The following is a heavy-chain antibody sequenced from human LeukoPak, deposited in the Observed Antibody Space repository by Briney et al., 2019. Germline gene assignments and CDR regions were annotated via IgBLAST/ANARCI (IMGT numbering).Heavy chain of an antibody. V-gene: IGHV1-69*06. CDR1: GGTFSSYA. D-gene: IGHD4-17*01. Sequence: GASVKASCKACGGTFSSYAISWVRQTPGQGLEWMGGIIPIFGTANYAQKFQGRVTITADKSTSAAYMELSSLRSEDTAVYYCARAPTVTTYWFDPWGQGTLVTVSS. CDR3: ARAPTVTTYWFDP. J-gene: IGHJ5*02. CDR2: IIPIFGTA.